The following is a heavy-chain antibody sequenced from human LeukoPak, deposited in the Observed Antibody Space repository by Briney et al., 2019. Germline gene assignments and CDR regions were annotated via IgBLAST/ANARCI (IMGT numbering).Heavy chain of an antibody. CDR2: IYYSGST. V-gene: IGHV4-59*01. CDR1: GGPMSSYY. Sequence: SETLSRNCTVSGGPMSSYYCSWIRQPPATALEWIGYIYYSGSTNYNPSLKSRVTISVDTSKNQFSLKLSSVTAADTAVYYCARSRVRGAFDIWGQGTMVTVSS. J-gene: IGHJ3*02. D-gene: IGHD3-10*01. CDR3: ARSRVRGAFDI.